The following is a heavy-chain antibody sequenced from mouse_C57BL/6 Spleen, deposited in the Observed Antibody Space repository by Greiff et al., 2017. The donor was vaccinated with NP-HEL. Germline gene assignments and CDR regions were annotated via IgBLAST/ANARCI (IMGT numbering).Heavy chain of an antibody. V-gene: IGHV5-17*01. D-gene: IGHD2-10*02. CDR2: ISSGSSTI. J-gene: IGHJ4*01. CDR3: ARREYSTSGYAMDY. Sequence: EVKLVESGGGLVKPGGSLKLSCAASGFTFSDYGMHWVRQAPEKGLEWVGYISSGSSTIYYTDTVKGRFTISRDNAKNTLFLQMTSLRSEDTAMYYCARREYSTSGYAMDYWGQGTSVTVSS. CDR1: GFTFSDYG.